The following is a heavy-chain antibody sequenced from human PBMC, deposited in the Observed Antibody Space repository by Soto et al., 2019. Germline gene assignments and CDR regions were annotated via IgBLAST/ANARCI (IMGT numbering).Heavy chain of an antibody. CDR3: ARVIVGATSAFDI. CDR2: IIPIFGTA. Sequence: QVQLVQSGAEVKKPGSSVKVSCKASGGTFSSYAISWVRQAPGQGLEWMGGIIPIFGTANYAQKFQGRVTITADEPTSTAYRALSTLRSEDTAVYYFARVIVGATSAFDIWGQGTMVPVSS. J-gene: IGHJ3*02. V-gene: IGHV1-69*01. D-gene: IGHD1-26*01. CDR1: GGTFSSYA.